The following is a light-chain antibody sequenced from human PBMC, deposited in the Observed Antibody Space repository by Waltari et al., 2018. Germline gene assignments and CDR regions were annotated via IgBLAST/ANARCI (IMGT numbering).Light chain of an antibody. Sequence: DIQMTQSPSSLSASVGDRVTITCRASQSISSYLNWYQQKPGKAPKLLIYAASSFQSGVPSRFSGSGSGTDFTLTISSLQPEDFATYYCQQSYSSPVTFGQGTKVEIK. CDR3: QQSYSSPVT. CDR2: AAS. CDR1: QSISSY. J-gene: IGKJ1*01. V-gene: IGKV1-39*01.